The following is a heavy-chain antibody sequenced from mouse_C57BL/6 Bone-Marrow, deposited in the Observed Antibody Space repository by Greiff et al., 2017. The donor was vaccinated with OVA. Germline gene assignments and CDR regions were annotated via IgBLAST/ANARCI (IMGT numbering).Heavy chain of an antibody. J-gene: IGHJ2*01. Sequence: EVMLVESGGGLVQPGGSLKLSCAASGIDFSRYWLSWVRRAPGQGLEWIGEINPDSSTINYAPSLKDKFIISRDNAKNTPYLQMSKVRSEDTALYYCARRGSGYGYYFDYWGQGTTLTVSS. D-gene: IGHD3-2*02. CDR3: ARRGSGYGYYFDY. CDR2: INPDSSTI. V-gene: IGHV4-1*01. CDR1: GIDFSRYW.